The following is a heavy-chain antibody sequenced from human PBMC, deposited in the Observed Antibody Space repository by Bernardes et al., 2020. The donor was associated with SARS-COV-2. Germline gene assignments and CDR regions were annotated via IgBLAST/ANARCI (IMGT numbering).Heavy chain of an antibody. V-gene: IGHV3-21*01. CDR1: GFTFTSYS. CDR3: ARPMATRGLYYGMDV. Sequence: GGSLRLSCAASGFTFTSYSMNWVRQAPGKGLEWVSSISSSSDYIYYADSVKGRFTISRDNAKNSLYLQMNSLRAEDTAVYYCARPMATRGLYYGMDVWGPGTTVTVSS. CDR2: ISSSSDYI. D-gene: IGHD1-1*01. J-gene: IGHJ6*02.